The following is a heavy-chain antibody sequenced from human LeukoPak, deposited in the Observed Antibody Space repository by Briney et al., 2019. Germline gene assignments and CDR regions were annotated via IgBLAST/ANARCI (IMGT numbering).Heavy chain of an antibody. J-gene: IGHJ2*01. CDR3: ARRRGYSYDNWYFDL. CDR2: IYYSGST. Sequence: SETLSLTCTVSGGSISSYYWSWIRQPPGKGLEWIGYIYYSGSTNYNSSLKSRVTISVDTSKNQFSLKLSSVTAADTAVYYCARRRGYSYDNWYFDLWGRGTLVTVSS. CDR1: GGSISSYY. V-gene: IGHV4-59*08. D-gene: IGHD5-18*01.